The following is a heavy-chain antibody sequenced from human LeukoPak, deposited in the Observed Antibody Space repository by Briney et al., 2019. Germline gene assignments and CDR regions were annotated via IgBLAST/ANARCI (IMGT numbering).Heavy chain of an antibody. CDR1: GYRNGYY. V-gene: IGHV4-38-2*02. D-gene: IGHD3-22*01. Sequence: SETLSLTCTVSGYRNGYYWDWIRQPPGMGLEWIASIYHSGTTYYNPSLKSRVSISMDTSKKQLSLKLRSVTAADTAVYFCARDRYYYASSGYSQLFDYWGQGTLVTVSS. J-gene: IGHJ4*02. CDR2: IYHSGTT. CDR3: ARDRYYYASSGYSQLFDY.